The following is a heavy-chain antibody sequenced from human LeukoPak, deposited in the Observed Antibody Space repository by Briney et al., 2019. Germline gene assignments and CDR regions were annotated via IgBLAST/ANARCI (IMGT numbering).Heavy chain of an antibody. CDR1: GGSISNYY. CDR3: ARGGYSYEARYYFDY. D-gene: IGHD5-18*01. J-gene: IGHJ4*02. Sequence: KPSETLSLTCTVSGGSISNYYWSWIRQPPGKGRECVGYIYYSGSTKYNPSLKSRVTISVDTSKNQFSLKLSSVTAADTAVYYCARGGYSYEARYYFDYWGQGTLVTVSS. CDR2: IYYSGST. V-gene: IGHV4-59*01.